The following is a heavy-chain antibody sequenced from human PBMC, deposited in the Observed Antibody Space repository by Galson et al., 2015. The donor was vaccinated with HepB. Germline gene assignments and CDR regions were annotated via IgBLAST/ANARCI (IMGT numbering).Heavy chain of an antibody. D-gene: IGHD2-21*02. J-gene: IGHJ4*02. Sequence: SLRLSCAASGFTFSSYSMNWVRQAPGKGLEWVSYISSSSSTIYYADSVKGRFTISRDNAKNSLYLQMNSLKDEDTAVYYCASLRVVTLTSSDYWGQGTLVTVSS. CDR3: ASLRVVTLTSSDY. CDR1: GFTFSSYS. CDR2: ISSSSSTI. V-gene: IGHV3-48*02.